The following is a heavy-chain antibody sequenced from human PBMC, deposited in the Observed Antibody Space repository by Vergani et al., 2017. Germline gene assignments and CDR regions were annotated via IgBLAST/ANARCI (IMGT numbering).Heavy chain of an antibody. D-gene: IGHD2-2*01. CDR3: ASAYTTYQLTNYYYYYMDV. Sequence: QVQLVQSGAEVKKPGASVKVSCKASGYTFTSYGISWVRQAPGQGLEWMGWISAYNGNTNYAQKLQGRVTMTTDTSTSTAYMELRSLRSDDTAVYYCASAYTTYQLTNYYYYYMDVWGKGTTVTVSS. CDR1: GYTFTSYG. V-gene: IGHV1-18*01. J-gene: IGHJ6*03. CDR2: ISAYNGNT.